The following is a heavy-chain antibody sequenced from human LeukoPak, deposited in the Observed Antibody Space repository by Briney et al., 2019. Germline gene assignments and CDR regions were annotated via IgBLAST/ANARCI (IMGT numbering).Heavy chain of an antibody. D-gene: IGHD3-3*01. Sequence: ASVKVSCKASGYTFTGYYMHWVRQAPGQGLEWMGWIDPNSGGTNYAQKFQGRVTMTRDTSISTAYMELSRLRSDDTAVYYCARAGPGITIFGVVINGGWFDPWGRGTLVTVSS. CDR3: ARAGPGITIFGVVINGGWFDP. CDR1: GYTFTGYY. CDR2: IDPNSGGT. J-gene: IGHJ5*02. V-gene: IGHV1-2*02.